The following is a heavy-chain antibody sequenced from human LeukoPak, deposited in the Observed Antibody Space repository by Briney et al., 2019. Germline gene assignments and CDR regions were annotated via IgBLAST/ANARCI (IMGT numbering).Heavy chain of an antibody. D-gene: IGHD3-3*01. J-gene: IGHJ1*01. CDR1: GYTFTGYY. Sequence: GASVKVSCKASGYTFTGYYMHWVRQAPGQGLEWMGWINPNSGGTNYAQKFQGRVTMTRDTSISTAYMELSSLRSEDTAVYYCAREGLTIFGVVIDPSSGIQHWGQGTLVTVSS. CDR2: INPNSGGT. CDR3: AREGLTIFGVVIDPSSGIQH. V-gene: IGHV1-2*02.